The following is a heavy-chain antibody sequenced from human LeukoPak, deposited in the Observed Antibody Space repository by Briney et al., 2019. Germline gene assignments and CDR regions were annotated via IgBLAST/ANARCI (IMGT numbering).Heavy chain of an antibody. CDR2: INHNGGNT. J-gene: IGHJ4*02. D-gene: IGHD1-1*01. V-gene: IGHV3-23*01. Sequence: GGSLRLSCAASGFTFSSYAMNWVRQAPGKGLEWVSTINHNGGNTYYADSVKGRFTISRDNSKNTLYLQMNSLRAEDTAVYYCAKVYVWNEYYFDYWGQGTLVTVSS. CDR3: AKVYVWNEYYFDY. CDR1: GFTFSSYA.